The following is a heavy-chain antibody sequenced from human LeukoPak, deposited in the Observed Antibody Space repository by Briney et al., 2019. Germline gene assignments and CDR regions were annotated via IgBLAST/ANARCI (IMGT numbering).Heavy chain of an antibody. J-gene: IGHJ2*01. CDR2: IRYDGSNT. Sequence: GGSMRLPCAPWGFSHSSYGMQWVRPAPGQGREWVAFIRYDGSNTYYADSVKGRITLSRDNSKNTLYLQMNSLRAEDTAVYYCAKETLTGGDRYFDLWGRGTLVTVSS. V-gene: IGHV3-30*02. CDR3: AKETLTGGDRYFDL. D-gene: IGHD1-20*01. CDR1: GFSHSSYG.